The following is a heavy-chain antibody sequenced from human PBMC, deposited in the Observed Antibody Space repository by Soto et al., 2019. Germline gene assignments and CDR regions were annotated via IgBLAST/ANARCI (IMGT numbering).Heavy chain of an antibody. CDR1: GFPFINFA. V-gene: IGHV3-23*01. CDR3: AKLGGSGTYFHFDY. D-gene: IGHD3-10*01. J-gene: IGHJ4*02. Sequence: PGGSLRLSCEASGFPFINFAMNWVRQSPGKGLEWVSSISGSRGRTWYADSVRGRFTISRDNSQNTLYLQMNSLRGEDTAVYYCAKLGGSGTYFHFDYWGQGALVTVSS. CDR2: ISGSRGRT.